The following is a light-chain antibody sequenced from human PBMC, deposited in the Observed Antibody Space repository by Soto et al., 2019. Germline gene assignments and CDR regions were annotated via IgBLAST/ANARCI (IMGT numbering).Light chain of an antibody. V-gene: IGKV3-20*01. CDR2: GAS. CDR3: QQYGSSPVT. CDR1: QSVSSSY. Sequence: EIVLTQSPGTLSLSPGERATLSCRASQSVSSSYLAWYQQKPGQAPRLLIYGASSRATGIPDRFSGSGSGTDFTLTISRLEPEDFAVYYCQQYGSSPVTFGQGTKV. J-gene: IGKJ1*01.